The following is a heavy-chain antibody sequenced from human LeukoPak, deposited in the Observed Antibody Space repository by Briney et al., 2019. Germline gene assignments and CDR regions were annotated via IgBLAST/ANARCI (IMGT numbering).Heavy chain of an antibody. J-gene: IGHJ4*02. Sequence: GGSLRLSCAASGFTFSSYWMHWVRQAPGKGLVWVSRINSDGSSTSYADSVKGRFTISRDNAKNSLYLQMNSLRAEDTAVYYCASSGVRDYFDYWGQGTLVTVSS. V-gene: IGHV3-74*01. D-gene: IGHD2-21*01. CDR1: GFTFSSYW. CDR3: ASSGVRDYFDY. CDR2: INSDGSST.